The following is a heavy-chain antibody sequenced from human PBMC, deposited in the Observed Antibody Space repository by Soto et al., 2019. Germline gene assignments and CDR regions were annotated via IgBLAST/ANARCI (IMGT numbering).Heavy chain of an antibody. CDR3: ARHTPAISISDH. J-gene: IGHJ4*02. CDR1: GASISSSNYY. D-gene: IGHD2-15*01. Sequence: SETLSLTCTVSGASISSSNYYWGWIRQPPGKGLEWTGSIYYSGSTYYNPSLKSRVTISVDTSKNQFSLKLSSVTAADTAVYYCARHTPAISISDHWGQGTLVTVSS. V-gene: IGHV4-39*01. CDR2: IYYSGST.